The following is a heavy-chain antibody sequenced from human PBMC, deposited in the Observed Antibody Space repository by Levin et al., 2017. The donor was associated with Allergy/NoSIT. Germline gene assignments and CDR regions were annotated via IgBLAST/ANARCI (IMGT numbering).Heavy chain of an antibody. Sequence: GGSLRLSCAASGFTFSTYGMHWVRQAPGKGLEWVAVMSDDGNNKYYADSVKGRFTISRDNSKSTMYLQMSSLRVEDTAVYYCAKGRSTSGYSDLYYFDYWGQGNLVTVSA. J-gene: IGHJ4*02. CDR2: MSDDGNNK. V-gene: IGHV3-30*18. CDR3: AKGRSTSGYSDLYYFDY. D-gene: IGHD3-22*01. CDR1: GFTFSTYG.